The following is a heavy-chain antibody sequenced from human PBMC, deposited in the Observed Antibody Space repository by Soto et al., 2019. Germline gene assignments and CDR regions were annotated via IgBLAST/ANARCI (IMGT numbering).Heavy chain of an antibody. Sequence: SVKVSCKASGGTFNNYPITWVRQAPGEGLGWMGGSIPIFGTANYAQKFQGRVTISVDESTSTAYMELSSLRSEDTAVNYCARGRGYSVEDDYYYFEMVGGGQGTTVTVS. CDR1: GGTFNNYP. D-gene: IGHD5-18*01. CDR3: ARGRGYSVEDDYYYFEMVG. J-gene: IGHJ6*02. CDR2: SIPIFGTA. V-gene: IGHV1-69*13.